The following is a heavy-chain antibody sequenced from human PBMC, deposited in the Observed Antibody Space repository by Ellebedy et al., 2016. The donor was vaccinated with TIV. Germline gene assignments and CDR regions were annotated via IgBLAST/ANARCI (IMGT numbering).Heavy chain of an antibody. CDR3: ARDSYFDWLVDY. V-gene: IGHV3-30*03. Sequence: GGSLRLXCAASGFTFSSYGMHWVRQAPGKGLEWVAVISYDGSNKYYADSVKGRFTISRDNSKNTLYLQMNSLRAEDTAVYYCARDSYFDWLVDYWGQGTLVTVSS. CDR2: ISYDGSNK. D-gene: IGHD3-9*01. J-gene: IGHJ4*02. CDR1: GFTFSSYG.